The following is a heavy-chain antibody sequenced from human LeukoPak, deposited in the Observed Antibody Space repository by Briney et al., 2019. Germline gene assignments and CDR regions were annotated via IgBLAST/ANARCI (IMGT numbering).Heavy chain of an antibody. CDR3: XXXXFDYDILTGYDY. CDR1: GFTFSSYS. CDR2: ISGSSSYI. D-gene: IGHD3-9*01. V-gene: IGHV3-21*01. Sequence: GGSLRLSCAASGFTFSSYSMNWVRQTPGKGLEWVSSISGSSSYIYYADSVKGRFTISRDNAKNSLYLQMNSLRAEDTAVYYXXXXXFDYDILTGYDYWGQGTLVTVSS. J-gene: IGHJ4*02.